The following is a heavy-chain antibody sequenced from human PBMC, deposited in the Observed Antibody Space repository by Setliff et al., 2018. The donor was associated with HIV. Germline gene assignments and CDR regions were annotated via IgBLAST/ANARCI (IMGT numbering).Heavy chain of an antibody. CDR3: ARGSLLGYFDWLFPD. Sequence: GASVKVSCKASGYTFTTYPMHWVRQAPGQGLEWMGVINTSGGSAGYAEKFRGRVTMTRDTSISTAYMELSRLRSDDTAVYYCARGSLLGYFDWLFPDWGQGTLVTVSS. J-gene: IGHJ4*02. CDR1: GYTFTTYP. CDR2: INTSGGSA. D-gene: IGHD3-9*01. V-gene: IGHV1-46*01.